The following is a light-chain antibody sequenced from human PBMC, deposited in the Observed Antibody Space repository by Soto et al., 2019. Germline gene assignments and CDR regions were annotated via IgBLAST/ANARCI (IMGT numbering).Light chain of an antibody. Sequence: EIVLTQSPGTLSLSPGDRATLSCRASQSVSSTSLAWYQQKPGQAPRLLIYGASSRATGIPDRFSGSGSGTDFTLTISRLEPEDFAVYYCQQYGSSPLFGQGTRLEIK. CDR1: QSVSSTS. CDR3: QQYGSSPL. J-gene: IGKJ5*01. V-gene: IGKV3-20*01. CDR2: GAS.